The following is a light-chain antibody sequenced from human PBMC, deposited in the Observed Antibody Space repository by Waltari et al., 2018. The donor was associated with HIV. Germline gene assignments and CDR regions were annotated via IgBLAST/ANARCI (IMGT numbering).Light chain of an antibody. CDR3: SSYTATKILV. V-gene: IGLV2-14*03. CDR1: TSSIGTSNY. J-gene: IGLJ2*01. CDR2: EVN. Sequence: QSALTQPASVSGSPGQSPTISCTGTTSSIGTSNYVSWYQQQSGKAPRLLISEVNNRPSGVSNRFSGSKAGNTASLSISGLQAEDEGKYYCSSYTATKILVFGGGTDVTVL.